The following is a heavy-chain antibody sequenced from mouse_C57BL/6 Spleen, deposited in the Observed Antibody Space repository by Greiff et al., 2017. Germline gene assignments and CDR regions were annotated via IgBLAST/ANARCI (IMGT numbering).Heavy chain of an antibody. D-gene: IGHD4-1*01. V-gene: IGHV7-1*01. CDR3: ARDCPTGTFLYWYFDV. Sequence: EVQLVESGGGLVQSGRSLRLSCATSGFTFSDFYMEWVRQAPGKGLEWIAASRNKANDYTTEYSASVKGRFIVSRDTSQSILYLQMNALRAEDTAIYYCARDCPTGTFLYWYFDVWGTGTTVTVSS. CDR1: GFTFSDFY. J-gene: IGHJ1*03. CDR2: SRNKANDYTT.